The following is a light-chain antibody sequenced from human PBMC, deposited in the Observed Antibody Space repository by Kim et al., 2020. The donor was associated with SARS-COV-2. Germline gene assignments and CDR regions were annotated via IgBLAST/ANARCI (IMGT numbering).Light chain of an antibody. V-gene: IGKV3-15*01. CDR2: GAS. Sequence: PGERATLSCRASQSVSINLAWYQQKPGQAPRLLIYGASTRSTGIPARFSGSGSGTEFTLTISSLQSEDFAVYYCQQYNNWPPVTFGQGTKVDIK. CDR3: QQYNNWPPVT. CDR1: QSVSIN. J-gene: IGKJ1*01.